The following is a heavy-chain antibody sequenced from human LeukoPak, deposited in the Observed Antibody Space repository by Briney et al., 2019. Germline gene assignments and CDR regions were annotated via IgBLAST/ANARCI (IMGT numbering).Heavy chain of an antibody. V-gene: IGHV1-69*04. CDR3: ARDLVLGGGTIQNDY. Sequence: SVKVSCKASGGTFSSYAISWVRQAPGQGLEWMGRIIPILGIANYAQKFQGRVTITADKSTSTAYMELSSLRSEDTAVYYCARDLVLGGGTIQNDYWGQGTLVTVSS. D-gene: IGHD3-16*01. J-gene: IGHJ4*02. CDR1: GGTFSSYA. CDR2: IIPILGIA.